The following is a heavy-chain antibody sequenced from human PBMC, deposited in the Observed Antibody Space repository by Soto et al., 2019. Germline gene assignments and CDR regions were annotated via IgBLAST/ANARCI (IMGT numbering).Heavy chain of an antibody. D-gene: IGHD6-19*01. CDR3: ARGLLRAVAGPVDY. J-gene: IGHJ4*02. CDR1: GYTFTSYA. V-gene: IGHV1-3*01. Sequence: GASVKVSCKASGYTFTSYAMHWVRQAPGQRLEWMGWINAGNGNTKYSQKFQGRVTITRDTSASTAYMELSSLRSEDTAVYYCARGLLRAVAGPVDYWGQGTLVTVSS. CDR2: INAGNGNT.